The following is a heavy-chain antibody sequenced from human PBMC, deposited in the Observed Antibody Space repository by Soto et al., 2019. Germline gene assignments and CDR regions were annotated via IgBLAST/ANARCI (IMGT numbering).Heavy chain of an antibody. Sequence: ASVKVSCKSSGYTFTSYYMYWVRQAPGQGLEWMGIINPSGGSTSYAQKFQGRVTMTRDTSTSTVYMELSSLRSEDTAVYYCARAQNVRLYCSGGSCRGGAFDIWGQGTMVTVSS. V-gene: IGHV1-46*03. CDR1: GYTFTSYY. J-gene: IGHJ3*02. CDR3: ARAQNVRLYCSGGSCRGGAFDI. CDR2: INPSGGST. D-gene: IGHD2-15*01.